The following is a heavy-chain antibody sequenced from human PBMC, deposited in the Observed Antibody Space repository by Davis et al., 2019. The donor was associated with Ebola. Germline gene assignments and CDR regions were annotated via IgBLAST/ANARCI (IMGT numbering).Heavy chain of an antibody. Sequence: ASVKVSCKASGYTFTGYYMHWVRQAPGQGLEWMGWINPNSGGTNYAQKFQGRVTMTRDTSISTAYMELSRLRSDDTAVYYCARDSSEYDYVWGSYRSGSDYWGQGTLVTVSS. CDR1: GYTFTGYY. V-gene: IGHV1-2*02. J-gene: IGHJ4*02. CDR2: INPNSGGT. CDR3: ARDSSEYDYVWGSYRSGSDY. D-gene: IGHD3-16*02.